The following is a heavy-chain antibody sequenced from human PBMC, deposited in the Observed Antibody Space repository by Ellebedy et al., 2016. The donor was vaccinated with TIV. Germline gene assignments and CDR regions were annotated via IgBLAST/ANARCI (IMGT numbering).Heavy chain of an antibody. D-gene: IGHD2-21*02. J-gene: IGHJ4*02. CDR2: FGISDAFI. CDR1: GLFLNNCS. V-gene: IGHV3-21*01. CDR3: TSYFGGDNSLSAC. Sequence: GGSLRLSXEVTGLFLNNCSMSWVRRTPGKGLEWVSSFGISDAFIFYADSVKGRFTISRDNSKNTLYLQMNSLRAEDTAVYYCTSYFGGDNSLSACWGQGTLVTVSS.